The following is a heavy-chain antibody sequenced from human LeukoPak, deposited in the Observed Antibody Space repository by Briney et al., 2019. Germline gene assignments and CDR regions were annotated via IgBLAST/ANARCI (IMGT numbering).Heavy chain of an antibody. J-gene: IGHJ4*02. D-gene: IGHD3-10*01. Sequence: PGGSLRLSCAASGFTFRSYSMNWVRQAPGKGLEWVSAIDPSSTYIYYADSVKGRFTISRDNAENSLYLQMNSLRVEDTAVYYCARDKYYGSGAYYNYYFDYWGQGTLVTVSS. CDR1: GFTFRSYS. V-gene: IGHV3-21*01. CDR3: ARDKYYGSGAYYNYYFDY. CDR2: IDPSSTYI.